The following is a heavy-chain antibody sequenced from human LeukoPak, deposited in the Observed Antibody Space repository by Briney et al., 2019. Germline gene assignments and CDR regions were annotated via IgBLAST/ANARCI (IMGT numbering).Heavy chain of an antibody. Sequence: ASVKVSCKASGYVFTIYGISWARQAPGQGLEWVGWISPYNGNTNYAQKLQGRVTMTTDTSTSTAYMELRSLRSDDTAVYYCARTTDSSSLDYWGQGTLVTVSS. D-gene: IGHD6-6*01. CDR3: ARTTDSSSLDY. CDR2: ISPYNGNT. CDR1: GYVFTIYG. J-gene: IGHJ4*02. V-gene: IGHV1-18*01.